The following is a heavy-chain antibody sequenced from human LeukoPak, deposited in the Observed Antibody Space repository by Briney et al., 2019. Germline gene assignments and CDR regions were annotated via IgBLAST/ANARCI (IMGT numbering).Heavy chain of an antibody. CDR3: ARESRGGNYGDYTFDY. J-gene: IGHJ4*02. D-gene: IGHD4-17*01. V-gene: IGHV4-59*12. Sequence: SETLSLTCTVSGGSISSYYWSWIRQPPGKGLEWIGYIYYSGSTNYNPSLKSRVTISVDTSKNQFSLKLSSVTAADTAVYHCARESRGGNYGDYTFDYWGQGTLVTVSS. CDR2: IYYSGST. CDR1: GGSISSYY.